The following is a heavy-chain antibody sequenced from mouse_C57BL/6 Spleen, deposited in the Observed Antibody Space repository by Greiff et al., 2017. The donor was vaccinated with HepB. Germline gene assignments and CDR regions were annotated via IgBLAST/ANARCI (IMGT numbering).Heavy chain of an antibody. D-gene: IGHD1-1*01. CDR3: SRNYYGSSSYYAMDY. CDR2: IYPGSGNT. J-gene: IGHJ4*01. Sequence: VQLQQSGPELVKPGASVKISCKASGYSFTSYYIHWVKQRPGQGLEWIGWIYPGSGNTKYNEKFKGKATLTADTSSSTAYMQLSSLTSEDSAVYYCSRNYYGSSSYYAMDYWGQGTSVTVSS. CDR1: GYSFTSYY. V-gene: IGHV1-66*01.